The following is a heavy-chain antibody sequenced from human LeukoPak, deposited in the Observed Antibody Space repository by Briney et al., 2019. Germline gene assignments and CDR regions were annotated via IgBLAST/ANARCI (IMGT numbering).Heavy chain of an antibody. CDR3: ARDSGYSHYNWFDP. D-gene: IGHD5-18*01. CDR1: GFTFSSYA. CDR2: ISGSGGST. Sequence: PGGSLRLSCAASGFTFSSYAMSWVRQAPGKGLEWVSAISGSGGSTYYADSVKGRFTISRDNSKNTLCLQMNSLRAEDTAVYYCARDSGYSHYNWFDPWGQGTLVTVSS. J-gene: IGHJ5*02. V-gene: IGHV3-23*01.